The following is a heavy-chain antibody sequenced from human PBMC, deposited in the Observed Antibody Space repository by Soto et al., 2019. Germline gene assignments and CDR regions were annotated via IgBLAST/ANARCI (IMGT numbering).Heavy chain of an antibody. CDR2: IITDGSST. J-gene: IGHJ6*02. CDR1: GFTFSSYW. Sequence: TGGSLRLSCAASGFTFSSYWMHWVRQAPGKGLVWVSRIITDGSSTSYADSVKGRFTISRDNAKNTVYLQMKSLRAEDTAVYYCASSGVYYYYGMDVWGQGTTVTVSS. CDR3: ASSGVYYYYGMDV. V-gene: IGHV3-74*01. D-gene: IGHD1-26*01.